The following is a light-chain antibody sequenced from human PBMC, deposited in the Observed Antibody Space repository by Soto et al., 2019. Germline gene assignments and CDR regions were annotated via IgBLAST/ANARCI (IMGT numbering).Light chain of an antibody. V-gene: IGLV1-44*01. J-gene: IGLJ2*01. CDR2: SNN. CDR3: TTRDDSLNGHVV. CDR1: SSIIGSNA. Sequence: QSVLTQPPSASGTPGQRVTISFSGSSSIIGSNAVNWYQQLPGTAPKLLMYSNNQRPSGVPDRFSGSKSGTSASLAISGLQSEDEADYYCTTRDDSLNGHVVFGGGTQLTVL.